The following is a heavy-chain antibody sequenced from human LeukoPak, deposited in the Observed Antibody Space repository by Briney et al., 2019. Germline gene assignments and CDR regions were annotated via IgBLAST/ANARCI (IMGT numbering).Heavy chain of an antibody. CDR3: ARDRGYSSGWSIGFDP. J-gene: IGHJ5*02. CDR1: VGSISSYF. CDR2: IYDSGST. V-gene: IGHV4-59*01. D-gene: IGHD6-19*01. Sequence: SDTLSLTCTVSVGSISSYFWSWIRQPPGKGLEWIGYIYDSGSTNYNPSLKSRVTISIDTSKNHFSLRLTSVTTADTAVYYCARDRGYSSGWSIGFDPWGQGTLVTVSS.